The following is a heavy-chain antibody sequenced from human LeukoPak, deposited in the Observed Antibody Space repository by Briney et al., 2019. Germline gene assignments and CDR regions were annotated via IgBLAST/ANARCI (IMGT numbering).Heavy chain of an antibody. CDR2: IWYDGSNK. Sequence: GRSLRLSCAASGFTFSSYGMHWVRQAPGKGLDWVAVIWYDGSNKYYADSVKGRFTISRDNSKNTRYLQMNSLRAEDTAVYYCARDRVDYYDSSGYYQTLYYYYYYGMDVWGQGTTVTVSS. V-gene: IGHV3-33*01. J-gene: IGHJ6*02. CDR3: ARDRVDYYDSSGYYQTLYYYYYYGMDV. D-gene: IGHD3-22*01. CDR1: GFTFSSYG.